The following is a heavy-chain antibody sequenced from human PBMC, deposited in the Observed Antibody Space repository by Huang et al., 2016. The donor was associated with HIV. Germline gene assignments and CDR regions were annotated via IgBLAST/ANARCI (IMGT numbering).Heavy chain of an antibody. CDR2: ISSNGETS. V-gene: IGHV3-23*01. CDR1: GVTFSRYA. CDR3: AKGRATILDRLDS. D-gene: IGHD3-3*01. Sequence: EVQLLESGGGLVRRGGSLRLSCAASGVTFSRYAMSWVGQAPGKGREWVSVISSNGETSDYTDSVKGRFTISRDNSKNTVSMQMHSLRVEDTAVYYCAKGRATILDRLDSWGQGTLVTVSS. J-gene: IGHJ4*02.